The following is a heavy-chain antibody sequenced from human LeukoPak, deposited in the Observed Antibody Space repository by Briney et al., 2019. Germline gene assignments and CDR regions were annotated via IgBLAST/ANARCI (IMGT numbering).Heavy chain of an antibody. CDR2: ISASGGTT. CDR3: AKYSTYHYDSSGYGDNGYFDY. CDR1: EFTFHNSS. V-gene: IGHV3-23*01. Sequence: PGGALRLSCAASEFTFHNSSMNWVRQAPGKGLEWVSGISASGGTTYYADSVKGRFTISRDNSKNTLFLHMDTLRAEDSAVYYCAKYSTYHYDSSGYGDNGYFDYWGQGTLVTVSS. J-gene: IGHJ4*02. D-gene: IGHD3-22*01.